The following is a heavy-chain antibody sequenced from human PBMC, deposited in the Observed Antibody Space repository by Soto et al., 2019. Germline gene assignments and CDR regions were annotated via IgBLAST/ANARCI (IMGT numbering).Heavy chain of an antibody. Sequence: GGSLRLSCAASGFTFSSYSMNWVRQAPGKGLEWVSSISSSGTYIYYADSVKGRFTISRDNAKNSLYLQMNSLRAEDTAVYYCARASYYYDGSGYHGYWGQGT. V-gene: IGHV3-21*01. D-gene: IGHD3-22*01. J-gene: IGHJ4*02. CDR3: ARASYYYDGSGYHGY. CDR1: GFTFSSYS. CDR2: ISSSGTYI.